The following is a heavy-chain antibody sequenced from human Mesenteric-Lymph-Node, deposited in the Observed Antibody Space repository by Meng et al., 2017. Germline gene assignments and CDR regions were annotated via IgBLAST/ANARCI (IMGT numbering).Heavy chain of an antibody. CDR2: ASTYDGHR. D-gene: IGHD5-24*01. V-gene: IGHV1-18*01. Sequence: QVQLVQSGAEVKKPVSSVKVSCKASGGTVSSYAISWVRQAPGQGLEWMGWASTYDGHRNYAEKFQGRLSMTTDTSTGTAYMELTSLTSDDTAVYYCARDFYWKDGSWGDCFDPWGQGTLVTVSS. CDR1: GGTVSSYA. J-gene: IGHJ5*02. CDR3: ARDFYWKDGSWGDCFDP.